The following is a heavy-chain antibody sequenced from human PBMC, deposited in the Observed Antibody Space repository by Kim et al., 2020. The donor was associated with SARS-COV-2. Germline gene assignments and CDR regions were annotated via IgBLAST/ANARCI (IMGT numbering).Heavy chain of an antibody. D-gene: IGHD2-2*01. CDR1: GFTFSSYA. CDR3: AKDPIGVPAAIIDY. V-gene: IGHV3-23*01. J-gene: IGHJ4*02. CDR2: ISGSGGST. Sequence: GGSLRLSCAASGFTFSSYAMSWVRQAPGQGLEWVSAISGSGGSTYYADSVKGRFTISRDNSKNTLYLQMNSLRAEDTAVYYCAKDPIGVPAAIIDYWGQGTLVTVSS.